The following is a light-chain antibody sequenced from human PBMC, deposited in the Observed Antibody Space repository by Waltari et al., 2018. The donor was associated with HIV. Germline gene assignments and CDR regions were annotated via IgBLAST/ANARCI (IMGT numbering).Light chain of an antibody. CDR2: EDT. Sequence: SYELTQPPSVSVSPGQTARTTCSGDALPQKYVYWYQQKSGQAPVLVIYEDTKRPSGISETFSGSSSGTVATLTITGAQVEHEADYYCYSTYSSGVSWVFGGGTKLTVL. V-gene: IGLV3-10*01. J-gene: IGLJ3*02. CDR1: ALPQKY. CDR3: YSTYSSGVSWV.